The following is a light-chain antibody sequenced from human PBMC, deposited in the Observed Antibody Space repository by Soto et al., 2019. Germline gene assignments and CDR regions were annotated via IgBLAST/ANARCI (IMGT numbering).Light chain of an antibody. CDR2: NNN. J-gene: IGLJ1*01. Sequence: QTVVTQPPSASGTLGQRVTISCSGSYSNIGSNTVNWYQHLPGTAPKLLISNNNQRPSGVPDRFSASNSGTSASLAISGLQSEDEADYYCAAWDDTLNGHYVFGTGTKLTVL. V-gene: IGLV1-44*01. CDR3: AAWDDTLNGHYV. CDR1: YSNIGSNT.